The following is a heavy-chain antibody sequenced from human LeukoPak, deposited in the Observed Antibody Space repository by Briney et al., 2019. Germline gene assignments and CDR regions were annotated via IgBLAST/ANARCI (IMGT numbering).Heavy chain of an antibody. CDR3: AKDAQRGFDYSNSLQN. J-gene: IGHJ1*01. Sequence: GGSLRLSCAASGFTFRHYGMHWVRQAPGAGLEWVAVIWSDGSDKYYAESVKGRFTISRDNSKNSLFLQMSSLRAEDTAVYYCAKDAQRGFDYSNSLQNWGQGILVTVSS. V-gene: IGHV3-33*03. CDR2: IWSDGSDK. D-gene: IGHD4-11*01. CDR1: GFTFRHYG.